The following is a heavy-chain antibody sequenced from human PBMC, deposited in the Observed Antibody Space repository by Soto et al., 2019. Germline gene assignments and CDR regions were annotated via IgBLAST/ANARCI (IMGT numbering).Heavy chain of an antibody. J-gene: IGHJ6*02. CDR2: ISSSSSTI. Sequence: GGSLRLSCAASGFTFSSHSMNWVRQAPGKGLEWVSYISSSSSTIYYADSVKGRFTISRDNAKNSLYLQMNSLRDEDTAVYYCATESVDTAMEHRIGMXVWGQGTTVTVSS. CDR1: GFTFSSHS. CDR3: ATESVDTAMEHRIGMXV. V-gene: IGHV3-48*02. D-gene: IGHD5-18*01.